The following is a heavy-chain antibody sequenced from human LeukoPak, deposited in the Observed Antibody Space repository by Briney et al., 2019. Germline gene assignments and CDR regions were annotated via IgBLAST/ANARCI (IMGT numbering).Heavy chain of an antibody. Sequence: ASVKVSCKASGGTFSSYAISWVRQAPGQGLEWTGGIITILGTANYAQKFQGRVTITADESTSTAYMELSSLRSEDTAVYYCARDCGEDSSGCPDTFDIWGQGTMVTVSS. D-gene: IGHD3-22*01. CDR2: IITILGTA. CDR1: GGTFSSYA. CDR3: ARDCGEDSSGCPDTFDI. V-gene: IGHV1-69*13. J-gene: IGHJ3*02.